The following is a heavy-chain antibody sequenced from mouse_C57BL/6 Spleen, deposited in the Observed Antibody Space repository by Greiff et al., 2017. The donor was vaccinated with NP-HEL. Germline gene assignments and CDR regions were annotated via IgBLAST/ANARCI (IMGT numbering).Heavy chain of an antibody. V-gene: IGHV1-80*01. Sequence: VQLVESGAELVKPGASVKISCKASGYAFSSYWMNWVKQRPGKGLEWIGQIYPGGGDTNYNGKFKGKATLTADKSSSTAYMQLSSLTSEDSAVYFCARGRGFAYWGQGTLVTVSA. CDR1: GYAFSSYW. CDR3: ARGRGFAY. CDR2: IYPGGGDT. J-gene: IGHJ3*01.